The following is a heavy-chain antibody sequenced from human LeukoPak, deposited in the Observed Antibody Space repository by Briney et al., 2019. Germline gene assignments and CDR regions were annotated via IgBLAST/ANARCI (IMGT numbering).Heavy chain of an antibody. J-gene: IGHJ4*02. D-gene: IGHD3-16*01. CDR3: ARDQNYADYRGPFDY. CDR2: IWYDGSNK. Sequence: QPGRSLRLSCAASGFTFSSYGMHWVRQAPGKGLEWVAVIWYDGSNKYYADSVKGRFTISTDNSKNTLYLQMNSLRAEDTAVYYCARDQNYADYRGPFDYWGQGTLVTVSS. CDR1: GFTFSSYG. V-gene: IGHV3-33*01.